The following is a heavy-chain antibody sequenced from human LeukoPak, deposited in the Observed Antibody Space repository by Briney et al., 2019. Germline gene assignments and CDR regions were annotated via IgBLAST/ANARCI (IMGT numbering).Heavy chain of an antibody. Sequence: GASVKVSCKASGYTFTGYYMHWVRQAPGQGLEWMGWINPNSGGTNYAQKFQGWVTMTSDTSISTAYMELSRLRSDDTAVYYCARGLVKGGYGMDVWGKGTTVTVSS. D-gene: IGHD3-9*01. V-gene: IGHV1-2*04. CDR1: GYTFTGYY. CDR3: ARGLVKGGYGMDV. J-gene: IGHJ6*04. CDR2: INPNSGGT.